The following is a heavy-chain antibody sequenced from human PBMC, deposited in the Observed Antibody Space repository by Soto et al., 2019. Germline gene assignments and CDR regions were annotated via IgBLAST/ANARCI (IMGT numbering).Heavy chain of an antibody. CDR1: GGTFSSYA. D-gene: IGHD3-22*01. CDR3: ASSWSDSSGYVHPGDAFDI. CDR2: IIPIFGTA. Sequence: KISCKASGGTFSSYAISWVRQAPGQGLEWMGGIIPIFGTANYAQKFQGRVTITADESTSTAYMELSSLRSEDTAVYYCASSWSDSSGYVHPGDAFDIWGQGTMVTVSS. V-gene: IGHV1-69*01. J-gene: IGHJ3*02.